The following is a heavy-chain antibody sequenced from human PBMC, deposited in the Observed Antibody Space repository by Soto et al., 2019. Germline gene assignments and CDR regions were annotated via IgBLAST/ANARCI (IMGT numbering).Heavy chain of an antibody. V-gene: IGHV3-48*02. Sequence: EVQLVESGGDLVQPGGSLRLSCAASGFTFSSYSMNWVHQAPGKGLEWISFISSSSSTIYYADSVKGRFTISRDNAKNSLYLQMNSLRDVDTAVYYCARARVVGATRWFDPWGQGTLVTVSS. CDR1: GFTFSSYS. D-gene: IGHD1-26*01. CDR3: ARARVVGATRWFDP. CDR2: ISSSSSTI. J-gene: IGHJ5*02.